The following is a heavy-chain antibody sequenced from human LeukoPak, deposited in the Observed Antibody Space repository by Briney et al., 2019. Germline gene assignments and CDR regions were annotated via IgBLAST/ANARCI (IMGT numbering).Heavy chain of an antibody. J-gene: IGHJ4*02. CDR2: IHPSGGST. CDR3: ARMAMDPAMVTNFFDL. D-gene: IGHD5-18*01. Sequence: ASVKISCKASGYTFTDYYKYWVRQAPGQGLECMGVIHPSGGSTTYAQKFQGRVTLTKDTATSTVYIELSSLRSDDTAVYYCARMAMDPAMVTNFFDLWGQGTLLTVSA. CDR1: GYTFTDYY. V-gene: IGHV1-46*01.